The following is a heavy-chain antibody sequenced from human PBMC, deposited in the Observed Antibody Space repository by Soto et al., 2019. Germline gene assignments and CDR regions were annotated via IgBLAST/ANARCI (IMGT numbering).Heavy chain of an antibody. CDR1: GLTFNNYA. D-gene: IGHD3-10*01. J-gene: IGHJ4*02. V-gene: IGHV3-23*01. Sequence: EVQLLESGGGLVQPGGSLRLSCAASGLTFNNYAMTWVRQAPGKGLEWVSAISGGGDTTSYADSVKGRFTVSRDGSKNTLYLQMSSLRADDTALYYCAKGRGGSGSLTPRVDFWGQGTLVTVSS. CDR3: AKGRGGSGSLTPRVDF. CDR2: ISGGGDTT.